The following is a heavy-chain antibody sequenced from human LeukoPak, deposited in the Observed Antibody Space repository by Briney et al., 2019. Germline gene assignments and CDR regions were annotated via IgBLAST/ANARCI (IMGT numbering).Heavy chain of an antibody. CDR1: GFTFSDFW. J-gene: IGHJ4*02. Sequence: PGGSLRLSCAASGFTFSDFWMSWVRQAPGKGLEWVASIKGDESVRHYVDSVEGRFTVSRDNARNSLYLQVNSLRAEDTAVYYCASESWTGTLDFWGQGTLLTVSS. V-gene: IGHV3-7*01. D-gene: IGHD3/OR15-3a*01. CDR3: ASESWTGTLDF. CDR2: IKGDESVR.